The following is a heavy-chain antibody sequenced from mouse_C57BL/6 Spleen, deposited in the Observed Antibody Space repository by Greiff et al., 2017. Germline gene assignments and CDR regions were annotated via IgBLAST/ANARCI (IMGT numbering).Heavy chain of an antibody. CDR2: IYPRSGNT. J-gene: IGHJ1*03. D-gene: IGHD1-1*01. Sequence: QVQLQQSGAELARPGASVKLSCTASGYTFTSYGISWVKQRTGQGLEWIGEIYPRSGNTYYTETFKGKATLTADKASSTAYMELRSLTSEDSAVXCCARDGSSYWYFDVWGTGTTVTVSS. CDR3: ARDGSSYWYFDV. V-gene: IGHV1-81*01. CDR1: GYTFTSYG.